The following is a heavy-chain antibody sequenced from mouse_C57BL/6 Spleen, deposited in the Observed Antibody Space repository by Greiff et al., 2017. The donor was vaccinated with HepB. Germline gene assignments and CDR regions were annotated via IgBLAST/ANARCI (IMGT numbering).Heavy chain of an antibody. CDR2: IDPENGDT. V-gene: IGHV14-4*01. CDR1: GFNIKDDY. Sequence: VQLQQSGAELVRPGASVKLSCTASGFNIKDDYMHWVKQRPEQGLEWIGWIDPENGDTEYASKFQGKATITANTSSNTAYLQLSSLTSEDTAVYYCTTGDYSYWYFDVWGTGTTVTVSS. CDR3: TTGDYSYWYFDV. J-gene: IGHJ1*03. D-gene: IGHD2-4*01.